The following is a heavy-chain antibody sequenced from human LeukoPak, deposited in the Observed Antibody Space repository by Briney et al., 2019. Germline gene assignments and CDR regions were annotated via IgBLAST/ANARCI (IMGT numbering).Heavy chain of an antibody. CDR1: GFTFSSYS. CDR2: ISGSGGST. V-gene: IGHV3-23*01. J-gene: IGHJ5*02. CDR3: AKVSPRTIFGVVTPAWFDP. D-gene: IGHD3-3*01. Sequence: GGSLRLSCAASGFTFSSYSMNWVRQAPGKGLEWVSAISGSGGSTYYADSVKGRFTISRDNSKNMLYLQMNSLRAEDTAVYYCAKVSPRTIFGVVTPAWFDPWGQGTLVTVSS.